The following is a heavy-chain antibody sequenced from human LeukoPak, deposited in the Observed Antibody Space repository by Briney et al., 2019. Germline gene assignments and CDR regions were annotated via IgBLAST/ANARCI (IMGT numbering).Heavy chain of an antibody. CDR2: ISSTSSTI. J-gene: IGHJ6*02. D-gene: IGHD2-8*01. V-gene: IGHV3-48*03. CDR1: GFTFSIYE. CDR3: AKWNYYGLDV. Sequence: GGSLRLSCAASGFTFSIYEMSCVRQAPGKGLEWISYISSTSSTIYYADSVKGRFTISRDNARNSLYLQMNSLRAEVTAVYFCAKWNYYGLDVWGQGATVTVSS.